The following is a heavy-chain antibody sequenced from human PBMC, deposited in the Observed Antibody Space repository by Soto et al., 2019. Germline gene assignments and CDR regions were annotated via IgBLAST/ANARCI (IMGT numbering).Heavy chain of an antibody. CDR3: AKDRYYYDSSGSVSGAFDI. CDR2: ISGSGGSS. J-gene: IGHJ3*02. D-gene: IGHD3-22*01. Sequence: EVQLLESGGGLVQPGGSLRLSCAASGFTFSSYAMSWVRQAPGKGLEWVSAISGSGGSSYYADSVKGRFTISRDNSKNTLYLQMNSLRAEDTAVYYCAKDRYYYDSSGSVSGAFDIWGQVTMVTVSS. CDR1: GFTFSSYA. V-gene: IGHV3-23*01.